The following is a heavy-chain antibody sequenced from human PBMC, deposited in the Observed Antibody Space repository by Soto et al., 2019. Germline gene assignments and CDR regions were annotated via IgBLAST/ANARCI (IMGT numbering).Heavy chain of an antibody. V-gene: IGHV3-7*01. CDR2: IKQDGSET. CDR1: GFTFSTFW. Sequence: GGSLRLSCAASGFTFSTFWMSWVRQAPGKGLEWVANIKQDGSETYYVASVKGRFTISRDNPNNSLYLQMNSLRAEDTAVYYCARDPCSGGTCYLDTGDYWGQGTLVTVSS. CDR3: ARDPCSGGTCYLDTGDY. J-gene: IGHJ4*02. D-gene: IGHD2-15*01.